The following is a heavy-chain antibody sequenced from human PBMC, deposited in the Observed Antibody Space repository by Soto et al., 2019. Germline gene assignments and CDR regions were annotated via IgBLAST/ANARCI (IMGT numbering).Heavy chain of an antibody. CDR2: FSGSGGST. D-gene: IGHD1-26*01. CDR1: GFTFSSYA. CDR3: AKGVIVSWNYFDY. V-gene: IGHV3-23*01. Sequence: GGSLRLSCAASGFTFSSYAMSWVRQAPGKGLEWVSAFSGSGGSTYYADSVKGRFTISRDNSKNTLYLQMNSLRAEDTAVYYCAKGVIVSWNYFDYWGQGTLVTVSS. J-gene: IGHJ4*02.